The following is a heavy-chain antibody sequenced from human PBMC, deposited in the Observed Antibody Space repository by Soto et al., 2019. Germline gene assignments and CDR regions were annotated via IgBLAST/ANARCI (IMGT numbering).Heavy chain of an antibody. J-gene: IGHJ5*02. V-gene: IGHV3-23*01. Sequence: QLLQSGGGLVQPGGSLTLSCAASGFTFGTTDMSWVRQAPGEGLEWVSTIDGSGGITYHADSVKGRFTISRDNSRNTVYLQMNSLRGDDTARYYCVKNSGWFNTWGQGALVTVSS. CDR2: IDGSGGIT. CDR1: GFTFGTTD. D-gene: IGHD3-10*01. CDR3: VKNSGWFNT.